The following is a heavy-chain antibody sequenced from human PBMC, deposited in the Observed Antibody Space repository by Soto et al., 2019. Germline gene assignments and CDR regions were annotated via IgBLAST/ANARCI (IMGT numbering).Heavy chain of an antibody. J-gene: IGHJ6*02. V-gene: IGHV1-69*12. Sequence: QVQLVQSGAEVKKPGSSVKVSCKASGGTFSSYAISWVRQAPGQGLEWMGGIIPIFGTANYAQKFQGRVTITADEDTSTAYMELSSLRSEDTAVYYWATTTHTVWSAIYGMDVWGQGTTVTVSS. D-gene: IGHD3-3*01. CDR2: IIPIFGTA. CDR3: ATTTHTVWSAIYGMDV. CDR1: GGTFSSYA.